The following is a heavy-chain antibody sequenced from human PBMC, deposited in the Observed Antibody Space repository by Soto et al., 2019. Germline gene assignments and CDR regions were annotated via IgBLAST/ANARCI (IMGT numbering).Heavy chain of an antibody. D-gene: IGHD3-16*01. V-gene: IGHV3-7*04. CDR1: ESTVSRDW. J-gene: IGHJ4*02. CDR3: SGGGGDAC. CDR2: INQDGSEK. Sequence: EVHLVESGGGLVQTGGSLRLSCAIFESTVSRDWMNWVRQAPGKGLEWVAHINQDGSEKYYVDSVKGRFTISRDNAKKSLYLQMNGLRPADTAMYYCSGGGGDACWGQGTLVTVSS.